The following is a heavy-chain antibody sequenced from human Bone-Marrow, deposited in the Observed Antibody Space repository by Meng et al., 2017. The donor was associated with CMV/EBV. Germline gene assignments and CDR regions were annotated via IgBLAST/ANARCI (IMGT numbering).Heavy chain of an antibody. V-gene: IGHV3-7*01. J-gene: IGHJ4*02. CDR3: ARDMGGRMTTVVTDRGGIDY. D-gene: IGHD4-23*01. CDR2: IKQDGSEK. CDR1: GFTFSSYW. Sequence: GESLKISYAASGFTFSSYWMSWIRQAPGKGLEWVANIKQDGSEKYYVDSVKGRFTIARDNAKNSLYLQMNSLRAEDTAVYYCARDMGGRMTTVVTDRGGIDYWGQGTLVTVAS.